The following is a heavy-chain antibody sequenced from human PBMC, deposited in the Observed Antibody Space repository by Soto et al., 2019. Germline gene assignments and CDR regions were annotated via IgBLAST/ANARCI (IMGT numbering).Heavy chain of an antibody. CDR2: IYSGGST. CDR1: GFTVSSNY. CDR3: ARAVPAALDAFDN. V-gene: IGHV3-53*01. D-gene: IGHD2-2*01. Sequence: GGSLRLSCAVSGFTVSSNYMSWVRQAPGKGLEWVSVIYSGGSTYYADSVKGRFTISRDNSKNTLYLQMNSLRAEDTAVYYCARAVPAALDAFDNWGQGTMVTVSS. J-gene: IGHJ3*02.